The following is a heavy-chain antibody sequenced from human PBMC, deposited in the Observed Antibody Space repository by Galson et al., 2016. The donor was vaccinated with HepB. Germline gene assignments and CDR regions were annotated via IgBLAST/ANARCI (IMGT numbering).Heavy chain of an antibody. V-gene: IGHV3-53*01. CDR3: ARDNFYGSGTYPTYYYYMDV. J-gene: IGHJ6*03. CDR2: IYTGGST. CDR1: GFTFSSYA. Sequence: SLRLSCAASGFTFSSYAMSWVRQAPGKGLEWVSVIYTGGSTYYGDSVKGRFTISRDNSKNTLYLQMNSLRAEDTAVYYCARDNFYGSGTYPTYYYYMDVWGKGTTVTVSS. D-gene: IGHD3-10*01.